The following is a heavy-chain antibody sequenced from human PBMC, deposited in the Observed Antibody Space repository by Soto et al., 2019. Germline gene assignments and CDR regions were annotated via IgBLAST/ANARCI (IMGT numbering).Heavy chain of an antibody. CDR3: AVEQGRTMWDFDY. J-gene: IGHJ4*02. V-gene: IGHV1-2*02. CDR1: GYTFTGYY. Sequence: ASVKVSCKASGYTFTGYYMHWVRQAPGQGLEWMGWINPNSGGTNYAQKFQGRVTMTRDTSISTAYMELSRLRSDDTAVYYCAVEQGRTMWDFDYWGQGTLVTVSS. CDR2: INPNSGGT. D-gene: IGHD3-10*02.